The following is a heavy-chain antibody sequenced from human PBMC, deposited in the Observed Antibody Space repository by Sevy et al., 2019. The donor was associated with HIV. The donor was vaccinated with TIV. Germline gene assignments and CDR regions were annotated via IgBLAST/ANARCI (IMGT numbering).Heavy chain of an antibody. J-gene: IGHJ4*02. CDR3: AKDLAYDNTYLDF. CDR2: ISGSGVST. V-gene: IGHV3-23*01. D-gene: IGHD3-22*01. CDR1: GFTFSSYA. Sequence: GGSLRLSCAVSGFTFSSYAMNWVRQSPGMGLEWVSGISGSGVSTYYADSVKGRFTISRDNSRNTLYLQINSPRAEDTALYYCAKDLAYDNTYLDFWGQGTLVTVSS.